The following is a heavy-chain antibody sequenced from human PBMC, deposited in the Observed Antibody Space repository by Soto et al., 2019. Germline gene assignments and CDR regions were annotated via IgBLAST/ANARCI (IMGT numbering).Heavy chain of an antibody. Sequence: QVQLQESGPGLVKPSQTLSLTCTVSGGSIGGGGHYWTWVRQRPGQGLEWMGYIYYSGGAYYNPSLESRLSLSVDTSKYQFSPNLKSVTAADTAVYFCVRAATAASYYFYAIDVWGSGTTVTVSS. V-gene: IGHV4-31*03. CDR2: IYYSGGA. J-gene: IGHJ6*02. D-gene: IGHD2-2*01. CDR3: VRAATAASYYFYAIDV. CDR1: GGSIGGGGHY.